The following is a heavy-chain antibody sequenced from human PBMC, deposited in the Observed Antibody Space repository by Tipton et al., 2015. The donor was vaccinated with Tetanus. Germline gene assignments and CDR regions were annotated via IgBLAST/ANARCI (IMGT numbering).Heavy chain of an antibody. CDR3: ARAEGTSIRYSSSWYPFVYGMDV. J-gene: IGHJ6*02. D-gene: IGHD6-13*01. Sequence: SLRLSCAASGFTFSSYWMSWVRQAPGKGLVWVSRINSDGSSTSYADSVKGRFTISRDNAKNTLYLQVNSLRAEDTAVYYCARAEGTSIRYSSSWYPFVYGMDVWGQGTTVTVSS. CDR1: GFTFSSYW. V-gene: IGHV3-74*01. CDR2: INSDGSST.